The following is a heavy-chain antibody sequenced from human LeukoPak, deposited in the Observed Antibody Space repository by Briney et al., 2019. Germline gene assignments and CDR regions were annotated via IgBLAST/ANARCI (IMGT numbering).Heavy chain of an antibody. J-gene: IGHJ4*02. V-gene: IGHV3-30-3*01. CDR2: VSKDGNNI. D-gene: IGHD6-19*01. CDR3: ARDFLWLIDY. Sequence: GGSLRLSCAASGFDFINFHIHWVRQAPGKGLEWLAFVSKDGNNIYYADSVKGRFTISRDNSKSTLYLQMNSLRADDTAIYYCARDFLWLIDYWGQGTLVTVSS. CDR1: GFDFINFH.